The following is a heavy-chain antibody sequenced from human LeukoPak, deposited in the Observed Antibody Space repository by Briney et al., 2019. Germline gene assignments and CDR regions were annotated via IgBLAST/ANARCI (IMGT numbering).Heavy chain of an antibody. J-gene: IGHJ5*02. CDR3: ARGTSHYYDSSGYYFVPHWFVP. CDR1: GYTFTSYD. V-gene: IGHV1-8*01. CDR2: MNPNSGNT. Sequence: GASVKVSCKASGYTFTSYDINWVRQATGQGLEWMGWMNPNSGNTGYAQKFQGRVTMTRNTSISTAYMELSSLRSEGTAVYYCARGTSHYYDSSGYYFVPHWFVPWGQGTLVTVSS. D-gene: IGHD3-22*01.